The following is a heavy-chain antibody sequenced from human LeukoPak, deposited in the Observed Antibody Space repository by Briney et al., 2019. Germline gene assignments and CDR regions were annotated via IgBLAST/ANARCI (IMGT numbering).Heavy chain of an antibody. Sequence: EASVKVSCKASGYTFTSYSISWVRQAPGQGLGWMGWISAYNGDTNYAQKFQGRVTMTTDTSTSTAYMELRSLRSDDTAEYYCARDPDGDYDFDYWGQGTLVTVSS. D-gene: IGHD4-17*01. J-gene: IGHJ4*02. V-gene: IGHV1-18*01. CDR2: ISAYNGDT. CDR1: GYTFTSYS. CDR3: ARDPDGDYDFDY.